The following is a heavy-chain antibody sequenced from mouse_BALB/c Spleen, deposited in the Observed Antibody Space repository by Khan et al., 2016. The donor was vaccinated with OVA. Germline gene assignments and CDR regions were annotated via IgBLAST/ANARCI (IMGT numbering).Heavy chain of an antibody. CDR3: ARDRIDY. V-gene: IGHV1-7*01. J-gene: IGHJ2*01. Sequence: QVQLQQSGAELAKPGASVKMSCKASGYTFTSYWMHWIKQRPGQGLEWIGYINPTSDYTDYNQKFKDKSTLTADKSSSTAYMQLSSLTSDDSAVYYCARDRIDYWGQGTALTVSS. CDR2: INPTSDYT. CDR1: GYTFTSYW.